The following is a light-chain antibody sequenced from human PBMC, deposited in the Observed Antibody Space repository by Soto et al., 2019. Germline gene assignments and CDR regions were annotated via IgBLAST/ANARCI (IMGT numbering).Light chain of an antibody. J-gene: IGKJ1*01. Sequence: EIVLAQSPGTLSLSPGDTATLSCRASQSVGVSLAWYQQKPGQPPRLLVYDVSNRATGIPARFSGSGSETDFTLTISTLEPEDLAVYYCQQRSDWPPTWTFGQGTKVEI. CDR3: QQRSDWPPTWT. V-gene: IGKV3-11*01. CDR2: DVS. CDR1: QSVGVS.